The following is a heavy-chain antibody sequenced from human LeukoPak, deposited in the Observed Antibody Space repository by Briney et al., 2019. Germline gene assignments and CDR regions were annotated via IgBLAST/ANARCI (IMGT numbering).Heavy chain of an antibody. J-gene: IGHJ4*02. CDR1: GGSISSGGYY. CDR2: ISSSGSTI. CDR3: ARGPPYYYDSSGYFDY. D-gene: IGHD3-22*01. Sequence: LSLTCTVSGGSISSGGYYWSWIRQHPGKGLEWVSYISSSGSTIYYADSVKGRFTISRDNAKNSLYLQMNSLRAEDTAVYYCARGPPYYYDSSGYFDYWGQGTLVTVSS. V-gene: IGHV3-11*04.